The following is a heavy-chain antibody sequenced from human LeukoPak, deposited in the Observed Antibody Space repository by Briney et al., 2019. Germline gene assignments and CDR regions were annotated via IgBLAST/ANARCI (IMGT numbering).Heavy chain of an antibody. CDR3: ARGGGLDV. CDR1: GFTFSSYW. J-gene: IGHJ6*02. D-gene: IGHD3-16*01. CDR2: INHNGNVN. V-gene: IGHV3-7*03. Sequence: GSLRLSCAASGFTFSSYWMNWARQAPGKGLEWVASINHNGNVNYYVDSVKGRFTISRDNAKNSLNLQMSNLRAEDTAVYSCARGGGLDVWGQGATVTVSS.